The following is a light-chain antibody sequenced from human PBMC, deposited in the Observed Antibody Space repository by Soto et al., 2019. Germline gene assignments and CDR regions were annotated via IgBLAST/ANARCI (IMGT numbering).Light chain of an antibody. CDR1: TSDIGRYNY. V-gene: IGLV2-8*01. CDR2: EVR. Sequence: QSALTQPPSASGSPGQSVTISCTGTTSDIGRYNYVSWYQQHPGTAPKLIIYEVRKRPSGVPDRFSASKSANSASLTVSGLQPEDEADYYCGSYGGSNKWVVGGGTQLTVL. J-gene: IGLJ3*02. CDR3: GSYGGSNKWV.